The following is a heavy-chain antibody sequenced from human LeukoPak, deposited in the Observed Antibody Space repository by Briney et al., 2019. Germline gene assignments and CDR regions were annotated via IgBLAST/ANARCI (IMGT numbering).Heavy chain of an antibody. CDR2: ISSSSTYI. J-gene: IGHJ4*02. Sequence: GGSLRLSCEASGFTFSSYSMNWVRQAPGKGLEWVSSISSSSTYIYYADSVKGRFTVSRGNAKHSLYLQMNSLRAEDTAVYFCASQYTSSRIFDDWGQGTLVTVSS. D-gene: IGHD6-13*01. CDR1: GFTFSSYS. V-gene: IGHV3-21*01. CDR3: ASQYTSSRIFDD.